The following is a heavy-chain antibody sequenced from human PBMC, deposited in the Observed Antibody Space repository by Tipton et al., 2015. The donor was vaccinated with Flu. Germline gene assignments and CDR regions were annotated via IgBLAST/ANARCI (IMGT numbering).Heavy chain of an antibody. Sequence: MQLVQSGAEVKKPGESLRISCKVSGYMFTTYWIAWVRQMPGKGLEWMGITYPGDSDTRYSPSFQGQVTISVDKSNSTAYLQWSSLKASDTAMYYCAKSGQYRSLDYWGQGTLVTVSP. J-gene: IGHJ4*02. CDR1: GYMFTTYW. V-gene: IGHV5-51*01. CDR3: AKSGQYRSLDY. CDR2: TYPGDSDT. D-gene: IGHD3-16*02.